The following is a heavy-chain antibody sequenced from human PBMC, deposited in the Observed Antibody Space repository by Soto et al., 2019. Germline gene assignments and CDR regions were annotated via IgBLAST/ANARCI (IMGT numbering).Heavy chain of an antibody. J-gene: IGHJ6*02. D-gene: IGHD2-2*01. V-gene: IGHV1-24*01. CDR2: FDPEDGET. CDR1: GYTLTELS. CDR3: ATSVIHGTGNIVVVPAATYQALNGMDV. Sequence: ASVKVSCKVSGYTLTELSMHWVRQAPGKGLEWMGGFDPEDGETIYAQKFQGRVTMTEDTSTDTAYMELSSLRSEDTAVYYCATSVIHGTGNIVVVPAATYQALNGMDVWGQETTVTVSS.